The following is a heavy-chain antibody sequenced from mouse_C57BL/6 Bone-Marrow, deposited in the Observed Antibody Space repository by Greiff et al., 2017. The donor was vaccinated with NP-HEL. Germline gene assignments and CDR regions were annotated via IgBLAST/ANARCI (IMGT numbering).Heavy chain of an antibody. Sequence: EVKLMESGGGLVQPGGSLSLSCAASGFTFTDYYMSWVRQPPGKALEWLGFIRNKANGYTTEYSASVKGRFTISRDNSQSILYLHMNALRAEDSATYYCARYRGYGNYDYWGQGTTLTVSS. J-gene: IGHJ2*01. D-gene: IGHD2-1*01. CDR3: ARYRGYGNYDY. CDR2: IRNKANGYTT. CDR1: GFTFTDYY. V-gene: IGHV7-3*01.